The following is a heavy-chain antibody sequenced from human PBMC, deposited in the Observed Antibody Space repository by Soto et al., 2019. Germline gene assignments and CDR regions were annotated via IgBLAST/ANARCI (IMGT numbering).Heavy chain of an antibody. D-gene: IGHD3-22*01. J-gene: IGHJ4*02. V-gene: IGHV3-7*01. Sequence: EVQLVESGGGLVQPGGSLRLSCAASGFTFSSYWMSWVRQAPGKGLEWVDKIKNDGSEKYYVDSVKGRFTISRDNAKNTLYLPMNGPGAEDTAVYYCSRSRRLVVVTDFDYWGQGTLVTVSS. CDR2: IKNDGSEK. CDR3: SRSRRLVVVTDFDY. CDR1: GFTFSSYW.